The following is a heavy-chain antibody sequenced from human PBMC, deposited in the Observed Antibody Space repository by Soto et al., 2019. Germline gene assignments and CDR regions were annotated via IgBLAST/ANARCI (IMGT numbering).Heavy chain of an antibody. CDR2: MIPICNST. CDR1: GSRFSNYV. J-gene: IGHJ4*02. CDR3: AREGRGKKAGYNGLVSLGY. V-gene: IGHV1-69*06. D-gene: IGHD2-2*02. Sequence: QVQLVQSGAEVKTPGSSLKVSCKVSGSRFSNYVISWVRQAPGHGREWLGRMIPICNSTKYAQNFQGRVTITADKSTSTDSLELSSLRSDDTAVYYCAREGRGKKAGYNGLVSLGYWGQGTLVTVSS.